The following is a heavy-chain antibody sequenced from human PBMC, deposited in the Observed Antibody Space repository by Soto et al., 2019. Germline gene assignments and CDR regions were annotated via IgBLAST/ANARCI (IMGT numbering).Heavy chain of an antibody. Sequence: SETLSLTCGVYGGSFSGYYWDWIRQPPGKGLEWIGEINHSGGTNYNPSLKSRVTISVDTSKNQFSLKLSSVTAADTAVYYCARGRAFYYASGSYPFDYWGQGTLVTVSS. J-gene: IGHJ4*02. CDR2: INHSGGT. CDR1: GGSFSGYY. D-gene: IGHD3-10*01. V-gene: IGHV4-34*01. CDR3: ARGRAFYYASGSYPFDY.